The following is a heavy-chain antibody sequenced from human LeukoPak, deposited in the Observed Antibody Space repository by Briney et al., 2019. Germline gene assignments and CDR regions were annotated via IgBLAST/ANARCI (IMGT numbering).Heavy chain of an antibody. V-gene: IGHV4-59*01. CDR3: ARGVDIVVVPAGGHYMDV. J-gene: IGHJ6*03. CDR1: GGSISSYY. Sequence: SETLSLTCTVSGGSISSYYWSWIRQPPGKGLEWIGYIYYSGSTNYNPSPKSRVTISVDTSKNQFSLKLSSVTAADTAVYYCARGVDIVVVPAGGHYMDVWGKGTTVTVSS. CDR2: IYYSGST. D-gene: IGHD2-2*03.